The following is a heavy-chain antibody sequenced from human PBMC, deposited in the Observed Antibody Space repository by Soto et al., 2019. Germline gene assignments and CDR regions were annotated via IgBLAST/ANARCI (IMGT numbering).Heavy chain of an antibody. CDR3: TSNAAAKVGTISY. V-gene: IGHV3-15*01. J-gene: IGHJ4*02. CDR1: GFTFNNAR. Sequence: PGGSLRLSCAASGFTFNNARMSWVRQAPGKGLDCVGRIDGGKTDFAAPVEGRFTFSRDDSRNTLFLQMNSLKTEDTGVYYCTSNAAAKVGTISYWGQGTLVTVSS. D-gene: IGHD1-26*01. CDR2: IDGGKT.